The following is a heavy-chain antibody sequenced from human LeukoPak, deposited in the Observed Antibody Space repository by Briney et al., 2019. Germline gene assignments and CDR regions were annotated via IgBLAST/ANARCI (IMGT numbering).Heavy chain of an antibody. D-gene: IGHD2-2*01. CDR2: INPNSGGT. J-gene: IGHJ3*02. CDR3: AREMGLLGYCSSTSCLFDAFDI. V-gene: IGHV1-2*02. CDR1: GYTFTGYC. Sequence: ASVKVSCKASGYTFTGYCMHWVRQAPGQGLEWMGWINPNSGGTNYAQKFQGSVTMTRDTSISTAYMELSRLRSDDTAVYYCAREMGLLGYCSSTSCLFDAFDIWGQGTMVTVSS.